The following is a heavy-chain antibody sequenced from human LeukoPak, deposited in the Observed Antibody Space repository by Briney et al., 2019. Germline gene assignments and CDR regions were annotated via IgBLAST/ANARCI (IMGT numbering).Heavy chain of an antibody. Sequence: PSETLSLTCTVSGDSIGSSSYYWGWIRQPPGKGLEWIGSIYYSGSTYYNPSLKSRVTISVDTSKNQFSLKLNSVTAADTAVFYCAANSADYNTLGSSYKVWGQGTLVTVSS. D-gene: IGHD3-10*01. CDR3: AANSADYNTLGSSYKV. V-gene: IGHV4-39*01. CDR1: GDSIGSSSYY. CDR2: IYYSGST. J-gene: IGHJ4*02.